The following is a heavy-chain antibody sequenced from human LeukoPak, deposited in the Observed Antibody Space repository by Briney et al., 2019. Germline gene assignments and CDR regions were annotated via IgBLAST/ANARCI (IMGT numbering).Heavy chain of an antibody. Sequence: PGGSLRLSRAASGFTFSSYEMNWVRQAPGKGLEWVSYISSSGSTIYYADSVKGRFTISRDNAKNSLYLQMNSLRAEDTAVYYCAREGVQLELSDYYYYYYMDVWGKGTTVTISS. CDR2: ISSSGSTI. CDR3: AREGVQLELSDYYYYYYMDV. V-gene: IGHV3-48*03. CDR1: GFTFSSYE. J-gene: IGHJ6*03. D-gene: IGHD1-1*01.